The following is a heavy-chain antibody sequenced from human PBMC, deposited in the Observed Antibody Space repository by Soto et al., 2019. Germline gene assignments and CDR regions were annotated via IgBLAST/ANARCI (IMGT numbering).Heavy chain of an antibody. CDR3: ANSRGGTFLGYHGMDI. CDR2: IIPVFGRV. Sequence: QVQLVQSGPEVKKTGTSVKDSCKASGGTFSSRAISWVRQAPGQGLEWMGGIIPVFGRVNYAEKFQDRVTITADESTGTVYMELSSLRSEDTALYYCANSRGGTFLGYHGMDIWGQGTTVSVSS. CDR1: GGTFSSRA. D-gene: IGHD3-16*01. J-gene: IGHJ6*02. V-gene: IGHV1-69*01.